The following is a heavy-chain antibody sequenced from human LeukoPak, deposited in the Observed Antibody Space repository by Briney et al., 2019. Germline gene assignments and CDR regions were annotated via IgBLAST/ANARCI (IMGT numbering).Heavy chain of an antibody. V-gene: IGHV1-18*01. CDR2: ISAYNGNT. Sequence: ASVKVSCKASGYTFTSYGISWVRQAPGQGLEWMGWISAYNGNTNYAQKLQGRVTMTTDTSTSTAYMELRSLRSDDTAVYYCARELPYYDSSGYYPEGAFGIWGHGTMVPVSS. CDR1: GYTFTSYG. J-gene: IGHJ3*02. D-gene: IGHD3-22*01. CDR3: ARELPYYDSSGYYPEGAFGI.